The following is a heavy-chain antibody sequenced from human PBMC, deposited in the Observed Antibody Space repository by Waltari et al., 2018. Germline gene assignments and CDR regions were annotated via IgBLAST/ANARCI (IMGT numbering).Heavy chain of an antibody. Sequence: QLPLQASGPGMVKPSETLSLTCTVSGCSISSSSYYWGWIRQPPGKGLEWIGSIYYSGSTYYNPSLKSRVTISVDTSKNQFSLKLSSVTAADTAVYYCARGKGATWYFDLWGRGTLVTVSS. CDR1: GCSISSSSYY. J-gene: IGHJ2*01. CDR2: IYYSGST. CDR3: ARGKGATWYFDL. D-gene: IGHD2-15*01. V-gene: IGHV4-39*07.